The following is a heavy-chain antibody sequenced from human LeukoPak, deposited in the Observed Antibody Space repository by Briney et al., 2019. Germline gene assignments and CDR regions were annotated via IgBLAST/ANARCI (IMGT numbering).Heavy chain of an antibody. J-gene: IGHJ6*03. Sequence: GGSLRLSCAASGFTFRSYSMNWVRQAPGKGLEWVSSISSSSYYIYYADSVKGRFTISRDNAKNSLYLQMNSLRAEDTAVYYCAREGGSSSAHYYYYYYMDVWGKGTTVTVSS. D-gene: IGHD6-6*01. CDR2: ISSSSYYI. V-gene: IGHV3-21*01. CDR3: AREGGSSSAHYYYYYYMDV. CDR1: GFTFRSYS.